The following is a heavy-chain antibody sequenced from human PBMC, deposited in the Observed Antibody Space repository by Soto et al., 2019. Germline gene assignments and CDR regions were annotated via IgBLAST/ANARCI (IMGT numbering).Heavy chain of an antibody. Sequence: GGSLRLSCAASVFSFSSYGMSWVRQAPGKGLEWVSGISGFGDSTYYADSVKGRFTISRDNSENTLYLQMNGLRAEDTAVYFCAKDEVVVVPAVIRNWFDPWGQGTHVTVSS. CDR3: AKDEVVVVPAVIRNWFDP. D-gene: IGHD2-2*02. CDR2: ISGFGDST. V-gene: IGHV3-23*01. J-gene: IGHJ5*02. CDR1: VFSFSSYG.